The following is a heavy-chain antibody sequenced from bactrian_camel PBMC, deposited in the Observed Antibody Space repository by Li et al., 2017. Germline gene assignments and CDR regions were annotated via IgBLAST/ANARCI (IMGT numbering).Heavy chain of an antibody. CDR2: IRRDGGET. D-gene: IGHD3*01. CDR1: GHSRGSNC. V-gene: IGHV3S54*01. CDR3: AADDAPICGYVAYIRFGVKAKLDVGY. J-gene: IGHJ4*01. Sequence: QVQLVESGGGSVQTGGSLRLSCVVSGHSRGSNCVGWYRLPPGRAPAEREGIAAIRRDGGETWYAASVKGRFTISRDSAKNTVYLQMNNLQPEDTATYYCAADDAPICGYVAYIRFGVKAKLDVGYWGLGTQVTVS.